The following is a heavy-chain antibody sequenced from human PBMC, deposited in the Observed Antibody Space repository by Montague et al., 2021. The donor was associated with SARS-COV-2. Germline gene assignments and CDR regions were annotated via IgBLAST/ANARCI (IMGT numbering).Heavy chain of an antibody. CDR3: ARGRGLLDLLDL. Sequence: TLSLTCTVSGGSINSGNYYWSWIRQHPGKVLEWIGYIHYSGSAYYSPPLRSRLTISMYTSKKQLSLTVNSVTAAATALYYCARGRGLLDLLDLWGQGTLVTVSS. J-gene: IGHJ3*01. V-gene: IGHV4-31*03. CDR1: GGSINSGNYY. CDR2: IHYSGSA. D-gene: IGHD2/OR15-2a*01.